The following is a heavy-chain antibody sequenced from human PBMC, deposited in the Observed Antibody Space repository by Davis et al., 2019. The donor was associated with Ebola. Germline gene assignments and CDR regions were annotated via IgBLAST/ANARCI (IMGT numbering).Heavy chain of an antibody. V-gene: IGHV4-59*01. D-gene: IGHD2-15*01. CDR2: IYYSGST. Sequence: SETLSLTCAVYGGSFSGYYWSWIRQPPGKGLEWIGYIYYSGSTNYNPSLKSRVTISVDTSKNQFSLKLSSVTAADTAVYYCAKDVSGYCSGGSCYSGWFDPWGQGTLVTVSS. CDR3: AKDVSGYCSGGSCYSGWFDP. CDR1: GGSFSGYY. J-gene: IGHJ5*02.